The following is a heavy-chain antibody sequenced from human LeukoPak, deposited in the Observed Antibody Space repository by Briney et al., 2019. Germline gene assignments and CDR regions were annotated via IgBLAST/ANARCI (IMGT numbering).Heavy chain of an antibody. CDR3: AKNGQSGFSFDP. Sequence: GSLRLSCAASGFTFSDYYMSWIRQPPGKGLEWIGEGDQRGGTKYNPSLKGRVTISADSSKNQFSLKLYYVSAADTALYYCAKNGQSGFSFDPWGQGTLVTVSS. J-gene: IGHJ5*02. CDR2: GDQRGGT. CDR1: GFTFSDYY. V-gene: IGHV4-34*08. D-gene: IGHD3-3*01.